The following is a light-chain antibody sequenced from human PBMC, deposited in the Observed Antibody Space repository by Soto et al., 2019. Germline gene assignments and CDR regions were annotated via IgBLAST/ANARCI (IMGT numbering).Light chain of an antibody. CDR3: QQYNNWPRT. Sequence: EIVMTQSPATLSVSPGERATLSCRASQSVSSNLAWYQQKPGQAPRLFIYGASTRATGIPARFSGSGSGTEFTLTISSLQSEDCAVYYCQQYNNWPRTFGQGTKVEIK. CDR2: GAS. V-gene: IGKV3-15*01. J-gene: IGKJ1*01. CDR1: QSVSSN.